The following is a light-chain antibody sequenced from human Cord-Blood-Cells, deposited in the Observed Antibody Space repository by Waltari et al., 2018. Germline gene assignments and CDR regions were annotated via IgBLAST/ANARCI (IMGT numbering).Light chain of an antibody. V-gene: IGLV2-14*01. Sequence: QSALTQPASVSGSPGQSITISCTGTSSDVGGYNYVPWYQQHPGKAPKLMIYDVSNRLSGVSNRFSGSKSGNTASLTISGLQAEDEADYYCSSYTSSSTLVFGGGTKLTVL. CDR1: SSDVGGYNY. J-gene: IGLJ2*01. CDR3: SSYTSSSTLV. CDR2: DVS.